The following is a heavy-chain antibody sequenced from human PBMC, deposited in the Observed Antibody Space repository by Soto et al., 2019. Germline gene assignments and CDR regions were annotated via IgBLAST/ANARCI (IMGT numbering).Heavy chain of an antibody. CDR3: AKRGDILDVSSSFVGYGMDV. D-gene: IGHD3-9*01. CDR2: IRGNGAGI. Sequence: EVRLQESGGDVVQGGGSLRLSCVASGFTFRIYAMTWVRQAPGKGLEGVARIRGNGAGISYADSVKGRFTISRDNSKNTVYLQMNSLRADDTAVYFCAKRGDILDVSSSFVGYGMDVWGQGTTVTVSS. J-gene: IGHJ6*02. CDR1: GFTFRIYA. V-gene: IGHV3-23*01.